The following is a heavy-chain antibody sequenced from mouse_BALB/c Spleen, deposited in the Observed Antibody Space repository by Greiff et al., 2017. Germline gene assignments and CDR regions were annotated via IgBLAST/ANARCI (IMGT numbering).Heavy chain of an antibody. CDR3: ARQSDYDGFAY. CDR2: ISSGGSYT. J-gene: IGHJ3*01. CDR1: GFTFSSYA. Sequence: EVMLVESGGGLVKPGGSLKLSCAASGFTFSSYAMSWVRQTPEKRLEWVATISSGGSYTYYPDSVKGRFTISRDNAKNTLYLQMSSLRSEDTAMYYCARQSDYDGFAYWGQGTLVTVSA. V-gene: IGHV5-9-3*01. D-gene: IGHD2-4*01.